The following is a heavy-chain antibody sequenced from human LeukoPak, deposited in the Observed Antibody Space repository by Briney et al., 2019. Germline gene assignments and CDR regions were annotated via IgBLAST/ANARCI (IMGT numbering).Heavy chain of an antibody. Sequence: GGSLRLSCAASGFTFSSYWMHWVRQAPGKGLVWVSRINSDGSSTSYADSVKGRFTISRDNAKNSLYLQMNSLRAEDTAVYYCARDPDTILGVNFDYWGQGTLVTVSS. V-gene: IGHV3-74*01. CDR2: INSDGSST. D-gene: IGHD1-26*01. CDR1: GFTFSSYW. J-gene: IGHJ4*02. CDR3: ARDPDTILGVNFDY.